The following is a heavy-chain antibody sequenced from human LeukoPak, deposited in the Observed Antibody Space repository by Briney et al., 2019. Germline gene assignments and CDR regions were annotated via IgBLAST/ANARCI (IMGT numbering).Heavy chain of an antibody. CDR3: AKNLIAARRPYYYYGMDV. CDR1: GFTFSSYG. D-gene: IGHD6-6*01. J-gene: IGHJ6*02. CDR2: ISYDGSNR. Sequence: GGSLRLSCAASGFTFSSYGMHWVRQAPGKGLEWVAVISYDGSNRYYADSVKGRFTISRDNSKNTLYLQMNSLRAEDTAVYYCAKNLIAARRPYYYYGMDVWGQGTTVTVSS. V-gene: IGHV3-30*18.